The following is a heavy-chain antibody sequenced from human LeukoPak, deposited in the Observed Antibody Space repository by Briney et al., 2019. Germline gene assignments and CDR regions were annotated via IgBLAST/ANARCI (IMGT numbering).Heavy chain of an antibody. Sequence: SETLSLTCTVSGGSLSSSSYYWGWIRQPPGKGLEWIGSIYYSGSTYYNPSLKSRVTISVDTSKNQFSLKLSSVTAADTAVYYCARHHSGGWFDPWGQGTLVTVSS. CDR3: ARHHSGGWFDP. CDR2: IYYSGST. V-gene: IGHV4-39*01. CDR1: GGSLSSSSYY. J-gene: IGHJ5*02. D-gene: IGHD4-23*01.